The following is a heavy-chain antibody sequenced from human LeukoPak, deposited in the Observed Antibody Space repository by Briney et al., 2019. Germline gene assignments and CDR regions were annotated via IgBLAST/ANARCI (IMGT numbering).Heavy chain of an antibody. CDR3: ARVLYGGLAYYYYYMDV. J-gene: IGHJ6*03. D-gene: IGHD4-23*01. Sequence: SETLSLTCTVSGGSISSHYWSWIRQPPGKGLEWIGYIYYSGSTNHNPSLKSRVTISVDTSKNQFSLKLSSVTAADTAVYYCARVLYGGLAYYYYYMDVWGKGTTVTVSS. CDR2: IYYSGST. V-gene: IGHV4-59*11. CDR1: GGSISSHY.